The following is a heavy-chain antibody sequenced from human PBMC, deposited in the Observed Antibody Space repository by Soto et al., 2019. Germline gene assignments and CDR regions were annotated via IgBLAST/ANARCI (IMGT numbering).Heavy chain of an antibody. CDR1: GGTFSSYA. V-gene: IGHV1-69*13. D-gene: IGHD3-22*01. CDR3: ARPYYDSSGRYSGYFDY. Sequence: ASVKVSCKASGGTFSSYAISWVRQAPGQGLEWMGGIIPIFGTANYAQKFQGRVTITADESTSTAYMELSSLRAGDTAVSYCARPYYDSSGRYSGYFDYGGQGTLVTVSS. CDR2: IIPIFGTA. J-gene: IGHJ4*02.